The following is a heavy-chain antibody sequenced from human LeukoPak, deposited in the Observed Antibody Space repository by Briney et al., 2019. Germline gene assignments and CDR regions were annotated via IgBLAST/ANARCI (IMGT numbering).Heavy chain of an antibody. CDR2: IYYSGST. CDR1: GGSISSYY. CDR3: AREVLKLGLYYFDY. Sequence: SETLSLTCTVSGGSISSYYWSWIRQPPGKGLEWIGYIYYSGSTNYNPSLQSRVTISVDTSKNQFSLKLSSVTAADTAVYYCAREVLKLGLYYFDYWGQGTLVTVSS. J-gene: IGHJ4*02. V-gene: IGHV4-59*01. D-gene: IGHD6-13*01.